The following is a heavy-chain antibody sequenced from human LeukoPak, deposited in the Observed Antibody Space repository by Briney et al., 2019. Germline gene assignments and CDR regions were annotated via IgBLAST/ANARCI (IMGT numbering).Heavy chain of an antibody. V-gene: IGHV1-18*01. D-gene: IGHD6-13*01. CDR3: ARTTEAHSWRTRYYDYYMDV. J-gene: IGHJ6*03. CDR1: GYTFTSYG. CDR2: ISAYNGNT. Sequence: ASVEVSCKASGYTFTSYGISWVRQAPGQGLEWMGWISAYNGNTNYAQKLQGRVTMTTDTSTSTAYMELRSLRSDDTAVYYCARTTEAHSWRTRYYDYYMDVWGKGTTVAVSS.